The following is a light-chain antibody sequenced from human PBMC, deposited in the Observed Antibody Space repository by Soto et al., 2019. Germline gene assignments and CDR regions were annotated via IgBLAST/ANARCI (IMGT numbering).Light chain of an antibody. CDR1: QSVSNNY. CDR2: GSS. J-gene: IGKJ2*01. Sequence: EVVLTQSPGTLSLSPGEIATLSCRASQSVSNNYFAWYQQKPGQAPRLLIFGSSERATGIPDRYSGSVSGTDFTLTLSILEPEDFAVYYCQRYGSSPPYTFGQGTKLEIK. V-gene: IGKV3-20*01. CDR3: QRYGSSPPYT.